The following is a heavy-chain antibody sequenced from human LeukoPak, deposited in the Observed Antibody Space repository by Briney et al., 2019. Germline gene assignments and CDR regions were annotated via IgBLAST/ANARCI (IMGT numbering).Heavy chain of an antibody. J-gene: IGHJ5*02. CDR2: ISTSGVST. CDR1: GFTFSGYA. Sequence: GGSLRLSCAASGFTFSGYAVSWVRQAPGKGLEWVSSISTSGVSTSYADSVKGRFTISRDNSKNTLSLQMNGLRAEDTAIYYCAKGGSRSWFDPWGQGTLVTVSS. V-gene: IGHV3-23*01. CDR3: AKGGSRSWFDP. D-gene: IGHD5-12*01.